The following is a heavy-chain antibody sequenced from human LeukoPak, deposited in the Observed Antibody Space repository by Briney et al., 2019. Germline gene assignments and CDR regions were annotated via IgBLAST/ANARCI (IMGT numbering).Heavy chain of an antibody. V-gene: IGHV4-4*02. CDR1: GGSISSSNW. D-gene: IGHD1-26*01. CDR3: ARRESGSYRRTFDY. J-gene: IGHJ4*02. CDR2: IYHSGST. Sequence: SETLSLTCAVSGGSISSSNWWSWVRQPPGKGPEWIGEIYHSGSTNYNPSLKSRVTISVDKSKNQFSLKLSSVTAADTAVYYCARRESGSYRRTFDYWGQGTLVTVSS.